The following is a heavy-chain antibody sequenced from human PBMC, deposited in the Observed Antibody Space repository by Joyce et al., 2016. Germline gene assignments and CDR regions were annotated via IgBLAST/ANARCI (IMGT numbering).Heavy chain of an antibody. J-gene: IGHJ5*02. D-gene: IGHD2-21*02. CDR1: GGSISSSSYY. Sequence: QLQLQESGPGLVMPSETLSLSCSVSGGSISSSSYYWGWIRQPPGKGLEWIGNIYYRGNTYYNPSLRSRVTISIDTSNNQFSLRVRSVTAADTAMYYWARCDWQYGNWIDPWGQGTLVTVSS. V-gene: IGHV4-39*01. CDR2: IYYRGNT. CDR3: ARCDWQYGNWIDP.